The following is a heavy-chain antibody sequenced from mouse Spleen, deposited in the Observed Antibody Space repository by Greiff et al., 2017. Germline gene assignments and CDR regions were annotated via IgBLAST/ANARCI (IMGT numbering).Heavy chain of an antibody. CDR1: GFTFSDFY. CDR2: SRNKANDYTT. Sequence: EVQGVESGGGLVQSGRSLRLSCATSGFTFSDFYMEWVRQAPGKGLEWIAASRNKANDYTTEYSASVKGRFIVSRDTSQSILYLQMNALRAEDTAIYYCARDAWVGPYWYFDVWGTGTTVTVSS. CDR3: ARDAWVGPYWYFDV. D-gene: IGHD4-1*01. V-gene: IGHV7-1*01. J-gene: IGHJ1*03.